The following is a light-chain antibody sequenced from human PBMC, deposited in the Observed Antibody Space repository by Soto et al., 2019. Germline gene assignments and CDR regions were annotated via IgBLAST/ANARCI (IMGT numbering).Light chain of an antibody. CDR2: GAS. Sequence: EIVMTQSPATLSVSPGEGATLSCRASQSLSSSLAWYQQKPGQAPRLLIYGASTRATGIPARFSGNGSGTEFTLTISSLQSEDFAVYYCQQYKNWPPITFGQGTRLEIK. J-gene: IGKJ5*01. CDR3: QQYKNWPPIT. CDR1: QSLSSS. V-gene: IGKV3-15*01.